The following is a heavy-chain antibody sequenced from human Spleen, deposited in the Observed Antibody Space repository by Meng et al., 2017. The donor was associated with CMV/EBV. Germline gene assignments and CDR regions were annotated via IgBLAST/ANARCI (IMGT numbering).Heavy chain of an antibody. D-gene: IGHD2-2*01. CDR1: GFTFSSYS. CDR2: ISYDGSNK. Sequence: GESLKISCAASGFTFSSYSMNWVRQAPGKGLEWVAVISYDGSNKYYGDSVKGRFTISRDNSKNTRYLQMNSLRAEDTAVYYCARVLRQGCSSTSCYGGFYGMDVWGQGTTVTVSS. CDR3: ARVLRQGCSSTSCYGGFYGMDV. V-gene: IGHV3-30*03. J-gene: IGHJ6*02.